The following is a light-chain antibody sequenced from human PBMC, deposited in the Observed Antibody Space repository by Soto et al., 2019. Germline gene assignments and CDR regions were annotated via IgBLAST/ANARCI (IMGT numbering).Light chain of an antibody. CDR2: GAS. CDR3: QQYDNWPPGIT. CDR1: QSVSTN. J-gene: IGKJ5*01. V-gene: IGKV3-15*01. Sequence: ELLLTHSPATLSLSPGERATLSCRASQSVSTNVAWYQQRPGQALSLLIYGASTRASGCPSRFTGSGSATEFTLTISSLQSEDFALYYCQQYDNWPPGITFGQGTRLEVK.